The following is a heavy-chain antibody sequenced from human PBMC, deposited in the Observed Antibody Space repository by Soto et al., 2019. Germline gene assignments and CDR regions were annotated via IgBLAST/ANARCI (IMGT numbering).Heavy chain of an antibody. CDR3: ARGGYSGYDEGDYYYYYYMDV. CDR2: ISSSSSYI. D-gene: IGHD5-12*01. Sequence: GGSLRLSCAASGFTFSSYSMNWVRQAPGKGLEWVSSISSSSSYIYYADSVKGRFTISRDNAKNSLYLQMNSLRAEDTAVYYCARGGYSGYDEGDYYYYYYMDVWGKGTTVTVSS. J-gene: IGHJ6*03. V-gene: IGHV3-21*01. CDR1: GFTFSSYS.